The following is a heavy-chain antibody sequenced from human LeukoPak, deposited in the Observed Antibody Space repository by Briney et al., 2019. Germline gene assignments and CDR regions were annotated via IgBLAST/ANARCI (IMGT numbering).Heavy chain of an antibody. D-gene: IGHD6-13*01. CDR1: GFTFSSYW. CDR3: ARDYKEEYSSSWYERSAFDI. V-gene: IGHV3-74*01. Sequence: GGSLRLSCAASGFTFSSYWMHWVRQAPGKGLVWVSRINSDGSSTSYADSVKGRFTISRDNAKNTLYLQMNSLRAEDTAVYYCARDYKEEYSSSWYERSAFDIWGQGTMVTVSS. J-gene: IGHJ3*02. CDR2: INSDGSST.